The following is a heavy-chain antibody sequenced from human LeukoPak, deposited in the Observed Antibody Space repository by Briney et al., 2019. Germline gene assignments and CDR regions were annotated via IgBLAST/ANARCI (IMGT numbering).Heavy chain of an antibody. CDR3: AHRSDYDILTGYYWTY. J-gene: IGHJ4*02. CDR1: GFSLSTSGVG. D-gene: IGHD3-9*01. V-gene: IGHV2-5*02. Sequence: GPTLAKPTHTLTLTCTFAGFSLSTSGVGVGWIRQPPGKALEWLALIYWDDDKRYSPSLKSRLTITKDTSKNQVVLTMTNMDPVDTVTYYCAHRSDYDILTGYYWTYWGQGTLVTVSS. CDR2: IYWDDDK.